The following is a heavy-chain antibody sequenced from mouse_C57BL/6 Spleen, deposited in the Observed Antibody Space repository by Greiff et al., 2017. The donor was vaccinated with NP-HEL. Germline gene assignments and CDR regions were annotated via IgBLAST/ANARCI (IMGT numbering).Heavy chain of an antibody. CDR2: IYPGSGST. CDR3: ARYGENDYGSYYFDY. D-gene: IGHD2-4*01. V-gene: IGHV1-55*01. CDR1: GYTFTSYW. J-gene: IGHJ2*01. Sequence: QVQLQQPGAELVKPGASVKMSCKASGYTFTSYWITWVKQRPGHGLEWIGDIYPGSGSTNYNEKFKSKATLTVDTSSSTAYMQLSSLTSEDSAVYYCARYGENDYGSYYFDYWGQGTTLTVSS.